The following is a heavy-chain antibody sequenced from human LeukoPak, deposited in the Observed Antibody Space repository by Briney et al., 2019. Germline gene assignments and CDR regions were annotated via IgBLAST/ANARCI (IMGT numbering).Heavy chain of an antibody. D-gene: IGHD2-2*01. CDR3: ARLYCSSTSCNLPCNWFDP. CDR1: GISLGTRGVG. V-gene: IGHV2-5*01. CDR2: IYWNDDK. Sequence: SGPTLVNPTQTLTLTCTFSGISLGTRGVGVGWIRQPPVKTLEWLAPIYWNDDKRYSPSLKSRLTITKDTSKSQVVLTMTNLDPVDTATYYCARLYCSSTSCNLPCNWFDPWGQGTLVTVSS. J-gene: IGHJ5*02.